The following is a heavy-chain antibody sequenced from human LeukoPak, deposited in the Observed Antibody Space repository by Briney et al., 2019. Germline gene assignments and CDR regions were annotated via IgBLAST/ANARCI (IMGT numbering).Heavy chain of an antibody. V-gene: IGHV3-33*01. CDR2: IWVDGTRK. CDR1: GFPFSQHG. J-gene: IGHJ2*01. Sequence: PGGSLRLSCATSGFPFSQHGYHWVRQAPGKGLEWTAIIWVDGTRKYYADSVEGRFTISRDNSKSTLYLQIDSLRPEDTAVYYCVAVLVPAAFWHFGVWGRGTQVTVSS. D-gene: IGHD2-2*01. CDR3: VAVLVPAAFWHFGV.